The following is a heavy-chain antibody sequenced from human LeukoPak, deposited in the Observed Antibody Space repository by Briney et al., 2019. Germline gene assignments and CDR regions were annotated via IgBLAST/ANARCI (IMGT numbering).Heavy chain of an antibody. D-gene: IGHD1-26*01. J-gene: IGHJ4*02. Sequence: GVSLGLSCAACGFTFYNYWMTWVRQASGKGREGVANIKQDGSEKYYLGSVRGRFTISRDNTENSLYLQMNSLRADDTAVYYCARVSGGFGTYRVDYWGQGNLVTVSS. V-gene: IGHV3-7*01. CDR3: ARVSGGFGTYRVDY. CDR1: GFTFYNYW. CDR2: IKQDGSEK.